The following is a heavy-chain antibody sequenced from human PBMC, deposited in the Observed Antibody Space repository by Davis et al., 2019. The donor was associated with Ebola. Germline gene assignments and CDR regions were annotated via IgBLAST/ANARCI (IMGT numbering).Heavy chain of an antibody. D-gene: IGHD2-21*01. CDR1: GGSFSGYY. V-gene: IGHV4-34*01. CDR2: INHSGST. Sequence: PSETLSLTCAVYGGSFSGYYWSWIRQPPGKGLEWIGEINHSGSTNYNPSLKSRVTISVDTSKNQFSLKLSSVTAADTAVYYCARDGIGYSTAFDIWGQGTMVTVSS. J-gene: IGHJ3*02. CDR3: ARDGIGYSTAFDI.